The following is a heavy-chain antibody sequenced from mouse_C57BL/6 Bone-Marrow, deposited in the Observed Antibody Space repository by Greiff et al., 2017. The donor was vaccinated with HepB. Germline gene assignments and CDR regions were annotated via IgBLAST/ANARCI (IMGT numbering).Heavy chain of an antibody. V-gene: IGHV5-4*01. D-gene: IGHD2-2*01. CDR3: ARDGGLDYFDY. Sequence: EVHLVESGGGLVKPGGSLKLSCAASGFTFSSYAMSWVRQTPEKRLEWVATISDGGSYTYYPDNVKGRFTISRDNAKNNLYLQMSHLKSEDTAMYYCARDGGLDYFDYWGQVTTLTVSS. CDR2: ISDGGSYT. CDR1: GFTFSSYA. J-gene: IGHJ2*01.